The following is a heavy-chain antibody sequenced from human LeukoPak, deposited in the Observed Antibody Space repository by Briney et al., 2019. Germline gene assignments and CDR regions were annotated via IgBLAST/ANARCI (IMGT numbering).Heavy chain of an antibody. CDR2: ISSSSSTI. J-gene: IGHJ6*03. V-gene: IGHV3-48*04. CDR1: GFTFSSYS. Sequence: PGGSLRLSCAASGFTFSSYSMNWVRQAPGKGLERVSYISSSSSTIYYADSVKGRFTISRDNAKNSLYLQMNSLRAEDTAVYYCVRDWVAAAPPGYMDVWGKGTTVTVSS. CDR3: VRDWVAAAPPGYMDV. D-gene: IGHD6-13*01.